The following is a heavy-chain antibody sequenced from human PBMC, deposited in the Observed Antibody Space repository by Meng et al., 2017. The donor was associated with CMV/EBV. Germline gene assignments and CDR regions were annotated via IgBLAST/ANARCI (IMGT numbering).Heavy chain of an antibody. J-gene: IGHJ3*02. CDR2: LYSGGSST. CDR3: AREIVRSYYDFWSGYYSVPTGAFDI. Sequence: GESLKISCAASGFTFSSYAMSWVRQAPGKGLEWVSVLYSGGSSTNYADSVKGRFTISRDNAKNPLYLQMNSLRAEDTAVYYCAREIVRSYYDFWSGYYSVPTGAFDIWGQGTMVTVSS. V-gene: IGHV3-23*03. CDR1: GFTFSSYA. D-gene: IGHD3-3*01.